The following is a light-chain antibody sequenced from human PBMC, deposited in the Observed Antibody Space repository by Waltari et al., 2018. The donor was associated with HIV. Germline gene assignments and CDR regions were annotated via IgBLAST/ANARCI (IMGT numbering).Light chain of an antibody. CDR3: SSYTSSDTPYWV. J-gene: IGLJ3*02. CDR2: EVR. Sequence: QSALTQPASVSGSLGHSITISCPGSRTDIGAFDSVSLSQQHPDRPPKLLIYEVRTRPLGVSNRFSGSKSGDTASLTISGLQAEDEAHYFCSSYTSSDTPYWVFGGGTKLTVL. CDR1: RTDIGAFDS. V-gene: IGLV2-14*01.